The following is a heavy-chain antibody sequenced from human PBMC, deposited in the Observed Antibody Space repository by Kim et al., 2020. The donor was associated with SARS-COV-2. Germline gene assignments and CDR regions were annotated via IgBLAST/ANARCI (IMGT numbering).Heavy chain of an antibody. J-gene: IGHJ6*02. Sequence: GGSLRLSCAASGFTFSSYSMNWVRQAPGKGLEWVSSISSSSSYIYYADSVKGRFTISRDNAKNSLYLQMNSLRAEDTAVYYCARDRPRLRYFDWFPLTDGMDVWGQGTTVTVSS. V-gene: IGHV3-21*01. CDR2: ISSSSSYI. CDR1: GFTFSSYS. D-gene: IGHD3-9*01. CDR3: ARDRPRLRYFDWFPLTDGMDV.